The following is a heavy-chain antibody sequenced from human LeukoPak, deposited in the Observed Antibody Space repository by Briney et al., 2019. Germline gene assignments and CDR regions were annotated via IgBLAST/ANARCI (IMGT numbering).Heavy chain of an antibody. Sequence: EASVKVSCKVSGYTLTELSMHWVRQAPGKGLGWMGGFDPEDGETIYAQKFQGRVTMTEDTSTDTAYMELSSLRSEDTAVYYCATDSGYCSGGSCYGYNWFDPWGQGTLVTVSS. J-gene: IGHJ5*02. CDR3: ATDSGYCSGGSCYGYNWFDP. V-gene: IGHV1-24*01. CDR2: FDPEDGET. D-gene: IGHD2-15*01. CDR1: GYTLTELS.